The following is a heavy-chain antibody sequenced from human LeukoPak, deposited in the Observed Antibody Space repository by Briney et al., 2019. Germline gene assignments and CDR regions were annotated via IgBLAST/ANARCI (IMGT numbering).Heavy chain of an antibody. J-gene: IGHJ6*03. CDR3: AGGYSRPPFGYYYYMDV. CDR2: IIPIFGTA. V-gene: IGHV1-69*06. CDR1: GGTFSSYA. Sequence: ASVKVSCKASGGTFSSYAISWVRQAPGQGLEWMGGIIPIFGTASYAQKFQGRVTITADKSTSTAYMELSSLRSEDTAVYYCAGGYSRPPFGYYYYMDVWGKGTTVTVSS. D-gene: IGHD6-13*01.